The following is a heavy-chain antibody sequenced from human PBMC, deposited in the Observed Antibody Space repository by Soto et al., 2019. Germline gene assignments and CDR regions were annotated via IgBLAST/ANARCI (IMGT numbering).Heavy chain of an antibody. CDR2: IYYSGST. J-gene: IGHJ3*02. CDR3: ARLPDVVVVTAHDAFDI. D-gene: IGHD2-21*02. V-gene: IGHV4-39*01. CDR1: GGSISSSSYY. Sequence: PSETLSLTCTVSGGSISSSSYYWGWIRQPPGKGLEWIGSIYYSGSTYYNPSLKSRVTISVDTSKNQFSLKLSSVTAADTAVYYCARLPDVVVVTAHDAFDIWGQGTMVTVSS.